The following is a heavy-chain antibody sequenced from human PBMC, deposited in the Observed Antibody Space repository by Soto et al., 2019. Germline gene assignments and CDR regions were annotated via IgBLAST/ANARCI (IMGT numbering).Heavy chain of an antibody. CDR1: GGSISNYF. J-gene: IGHJ4*02. CDR2: IYYSGST. D-gene: IGHD2-15*01. V-gene: IGHV4-59*01. CDR3: AAAPRY. Sequence: SATLSLTCIFSGGSISNYFWSWIRQTPEKGLEWIGYIYYSGSTNYNPSHKSRVTMLIDMSKNQFSLNLTSVSAADTAVYYCAAAPRYWGQGILVTVSS.